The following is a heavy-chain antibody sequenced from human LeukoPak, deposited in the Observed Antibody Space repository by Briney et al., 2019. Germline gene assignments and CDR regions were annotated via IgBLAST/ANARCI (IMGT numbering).Heavy chain of an antibody. CDR2: INPNSGGT. J-gene: IGHJ5*02. V-gene: IGHV1-2*02. D-gene: IGHD6-19*01. CDR1: GYTFTDYY. Sequence: ASVKVSCKASGYTFTDYYMHWVRQAPGQGLEWMGWINPNSGGTNYAQKFQGRVTMTGDTSISTASMELSRLRSDDTAVYYCVRYSIAVAGPYNWFDPWGQGTLVTVSS. CDR3: VRYSIAVAGPYNWFDP.